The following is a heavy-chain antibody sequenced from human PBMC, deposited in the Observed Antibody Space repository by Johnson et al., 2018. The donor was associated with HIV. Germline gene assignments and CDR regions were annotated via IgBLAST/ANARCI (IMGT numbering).Heavy chain of an antibody. CDR2: IGTAGDT. V-gene: IGHV3-13*01. CDR3: AREVGSWYSSSSGAFDI. Sequence: EVQLVESGGGVVQPGRSLRLSCAASGFTFSSYDMHWVRQATGKGLEWVSAIGTAGDTYYPGPVKGRCTISRENAKNSLYLQMNSLRAGYTAVYYCAREVGSWYSSSSGAFDIWGQGTMVTVSS. CDR1: GFTFSSYD. D-gene: IGHD6-6*01. J-gene: IGHJ3*02.